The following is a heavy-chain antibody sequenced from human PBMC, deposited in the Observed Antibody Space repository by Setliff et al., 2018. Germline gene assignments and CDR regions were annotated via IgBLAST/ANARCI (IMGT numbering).Heavy chain of an antibody. CDR1: ANTLSTSYY. V-gene: IGHV4-38-2*02. CDR2: IHASGSP. CDR3: ARERYFDWFFED. J-gene: IGHJ4*01. Sequence: SETLSLTCAVSANTLSTSYYWGWVRQPPGKGLEWIGRIHASGSPDYNPSFKSRVTISRDTSTNQFSLKLGSVTAADTAVYYCARERYFDWFFEDWGHGTLVTVSS. D-gene: IGHD3-9*01.